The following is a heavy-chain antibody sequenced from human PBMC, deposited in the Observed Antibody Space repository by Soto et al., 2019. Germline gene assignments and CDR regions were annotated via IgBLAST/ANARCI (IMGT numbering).Heavy chain of an antibody. CDR1: GFTVSSKY. V-gene: IGHV3-66*01. D-gene: IGHD2-15*01. CDR2: IQSGGPT. J-gene: IGHJ6*03. CDR3: ARDDVLCDGGRCYGVPLDV. Sequence: GSLRLSCAASGFTVSSKYMSWVRQAPGKGLEWVSLIQSGGPTYYADSVKGRFTISRDTSENTLHLQMDSLRAEDTAVYYCARDDVLCDGGRCYGVPLDVWDKGTTVTVS.